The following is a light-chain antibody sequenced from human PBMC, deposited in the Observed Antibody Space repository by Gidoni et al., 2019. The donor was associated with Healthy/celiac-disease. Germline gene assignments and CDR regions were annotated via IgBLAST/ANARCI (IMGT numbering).Light chain of an antibody. Sequence: EIVMTQSPATLSVSPGERATLSCRASQSVSSNLAWYQQKPGQAPRHLIYGASIRATGIPARFSGSGSGTEFTLTISSLQSEDFAVYYCQQYNNWPPVTFGPGTKVDIK. CDR2: GAS. J-gene: IGKJ3*01. CDR1: QSVSSN. CDR3: QQYNNWPPVT. V-gene: IGKV3D-15*01.